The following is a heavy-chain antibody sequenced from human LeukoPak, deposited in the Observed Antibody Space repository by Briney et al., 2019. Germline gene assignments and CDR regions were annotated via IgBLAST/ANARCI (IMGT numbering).Heavy chain of an antibody. J-gene: IGHJ4*02. CDR3: ARGGSGGYRFFDY. V-gene: IGHV4-4*07. CDR2: IYSSGST. D-gene: IGHD1-26*01. Sequence: DPSETLSLTCTVSSGSISSYYWSWIRQPAGKGLEWIGRIYSSGSTNYNPSLKSRVTMSADTSKKQFSLKLSSVAAADTAVYYCARGGSGGYRFFDYWGQGALVTVSS. CDR1: SGSISSYY.